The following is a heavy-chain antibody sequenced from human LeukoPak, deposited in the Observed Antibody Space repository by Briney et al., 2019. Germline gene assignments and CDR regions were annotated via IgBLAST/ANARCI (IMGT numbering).Heavy chain of an antibody. CDR2: TSWDSANL. V-gene: IGHV3-9*01. J-gene: IGHJ4*02. D-gene: IGHD6-19*01. Sequence: GGSLSFSSTASSFTIDDYAMQWLRPAPGKGRGGVFSTSWDSANLGYADSVYGRFIISRDNAKYALYLRMNSLKTEDTALYYCVKDHGYASGCYFDYWGQGALVTVSS. CDR3: VKDHGYASGCYFDY. CDR1: SFTIDDYA.